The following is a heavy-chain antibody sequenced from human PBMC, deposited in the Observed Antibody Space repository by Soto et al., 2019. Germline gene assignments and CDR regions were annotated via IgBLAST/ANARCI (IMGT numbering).Heavy chain of an antibody. CDR2: ISGSSDST. V-gene: IGHV3-23*01. D-gene: IGHD3-22*01. Sequence: VQLLESGGGLVQPGGSLRLSCAASGFTFSSYAMNWVRQASGKGLEWVSGISGSSDSTYYADSVKGRFTISRENSKNTLYLQMNSLRAEDTAVYYCAKVRSTVVIAGINYWGQGTLVTVSS. CDR3: AKVRSTVVIAGINY. CDR1: GFTFSSYA. J-gene: IGHJ4*02.